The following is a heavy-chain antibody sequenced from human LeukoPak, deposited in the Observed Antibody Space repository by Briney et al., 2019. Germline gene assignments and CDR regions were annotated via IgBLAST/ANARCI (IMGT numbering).Heavy chain of an antibody. Sequence: SQTLSLTCTVSGGSISSGGYYWSWIRQHPGKGLEWIGYIYYSGSTYYNPSLKSRVTISVDTSKKQFSLKLSSVTAADTAVYYCARVIVDAALVDYWGQGTGDRL. V-gene: IGHV4-31*03. D-gene: IGHD5-18*01. CDR1: GGSISSGGYY. CDR2: IYYSGST. J-gene: IGHJ4*02. CDR3: ARVIVDAALVDY.